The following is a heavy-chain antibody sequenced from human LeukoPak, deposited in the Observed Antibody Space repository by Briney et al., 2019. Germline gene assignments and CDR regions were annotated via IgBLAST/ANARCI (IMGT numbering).Heavy chain of an antibody. CDR2: IWYDGSNK. V-gene: IGHV3-33*01. CDR3: ARDRAAGTNYYYYGMDV. CDR1: GFTFSSYG. Sequence: PGGSLRLSCAASGFTFSSYGMHWVRQAPGKGLEWVAVIWYDGSNKYYADSVKGRFTISRDNSKNTLYLQMNSLRAEDTAVYYCARDRAAGTNYYYYGMDVWGQGTTVTVSS. D-gene: IGHD1-7*01. J-gene: IGHJ6*02.